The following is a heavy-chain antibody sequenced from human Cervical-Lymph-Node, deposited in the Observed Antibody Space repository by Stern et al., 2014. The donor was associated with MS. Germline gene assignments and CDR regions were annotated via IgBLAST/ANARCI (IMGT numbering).Heavy chain of an antibody. V-gene: IGHV3-30*04. D-gene: IGHD2-15*01. J-gene: IGHJ4*02. CDR2: ISNDGRNK. Sequence: VQLVESGGGVVQPGRSLRLSCAASGFMFSYYALHWVRQAPGKGLEWVAGISNDGRNKNYSDAVKGRFTISRDNSKNTLYLQMNSLRPEDTAVYFCARPLGDCGGGTCYSDFDYWGQGTLVTVSS. CDR3: ARPLGDCGGGTCYSDFDY. CDR1: GFMFSYYA.